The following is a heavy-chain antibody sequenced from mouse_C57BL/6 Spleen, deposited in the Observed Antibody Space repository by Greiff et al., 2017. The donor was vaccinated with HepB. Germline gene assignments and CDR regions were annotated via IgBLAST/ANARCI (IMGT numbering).Heavy chain of an antibody. D-gene: IGHD1-1*01. CDR1: GYTFTGYW. J-gene: IGHJ2*01. Sequence: QVQLQQSGAELMKPGASVKLSCKATGYTFTGYWIEWVKQRPGHGLEWIGEILPGSGSTNYNEKFKGKATFTADTSSNTAYMQLSSLTTEDSAIYYCARRGLYYYGSSYYFDYWGQGTTLTVSS. CDR3: ARRGLYYYGSSYYFDY. CDR2: ILPGSGST. V-gene: IGHV1-9*01.